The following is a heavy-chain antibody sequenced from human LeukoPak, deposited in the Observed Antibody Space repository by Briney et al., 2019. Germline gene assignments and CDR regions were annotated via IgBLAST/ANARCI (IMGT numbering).Heavy chain of an antibody. D-gene: IGHD3-22*01. Sequence: GASVKVSCKASGYTFTGYYMHWVRQAPGQGLEWMGIINPSGGSTSYAQKFQGRVTMTRDTSTSTVYMELSSLRSEDTAVYYCARTGDYDSSGHRGVSWFDPWGQGTLVTVSS. V-gene: IGHV1-46*01. J-gene: IGHJ5*02. CDR1: GYTFTGYY. CDR2: INPSGGST. CDR3: ARTGDYDSSGHRGVSWFDP.